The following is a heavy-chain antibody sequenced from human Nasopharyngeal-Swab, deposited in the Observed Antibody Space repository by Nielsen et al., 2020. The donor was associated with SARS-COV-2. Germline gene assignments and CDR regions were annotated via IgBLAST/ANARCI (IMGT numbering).Heavy chain of an antibody. CDR3: ARERGGGYGDY. Sequence: LSLTCATSGFPFSPYTMTWVRQAPGKGLQWISYITSGNSVQYADSVRGRFTISRDNAKNSLYLQMNSLTAEDTAVYYCARERGGGYGDYWGQGTPVTVSS. D-gene: IGHD5-12*01. CDR2: ITSGNSV. CDR1: GFPFSPYT. J-gene: IGHJ4*02. V-gene: IGHV3-48*04.